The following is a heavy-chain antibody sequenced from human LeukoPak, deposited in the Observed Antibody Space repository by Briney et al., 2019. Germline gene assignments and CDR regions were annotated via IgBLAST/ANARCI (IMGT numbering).Heavy chain of an antibody. CDR3: GKTATGYSSGRNPAWPVDY. V-gene: IGHV3-23*05. J-gene: IGHJ4*02. CDR2: IFGSGSSA. Sequence: GGSLRLSCTASGFTFSSYAMYWVRQAPGKGLEWVSGIFGSGSSAHYADSVKGRFTISRDNSQNTVYLQMNSLRAEDTAVYYCGKTATGYSSGRNPAWPVDYWGQGTLVTVSS. D-gene: IGHD6-19*01. CDR1: GFTFSSYA.